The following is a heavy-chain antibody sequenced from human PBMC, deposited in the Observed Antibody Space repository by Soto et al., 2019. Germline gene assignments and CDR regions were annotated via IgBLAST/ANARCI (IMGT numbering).Heavy chain of an antibody. Sequence: ASVKGSCKASGYTFTSYGISWVRQAPGQGLEWMGWISAYNGNTNYAQKLQGIVTMITDTSTSTAYMDLRSLRSDDTAVYYCARKCPMAAFDIWGQGTMVPVSS. V-gene: IGHV1-18*01. J-gene: IGHJ3*02. CDR2: ISAYNGNT. CDR1: GYTFTSYG. CDR3: ARKCPMAAFDI. D-gene: IGHD3-10*01.